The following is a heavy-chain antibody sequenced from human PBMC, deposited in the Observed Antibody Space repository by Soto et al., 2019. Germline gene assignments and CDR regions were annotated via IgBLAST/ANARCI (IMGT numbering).Heavy chain of an antibody. Sequence: SVKGSCKAPGCTLSSYASGRGRQAQEQGLEWMGGIIPIFGTANYAQKFQGRVTITADESTSTGYMELSSLRSEVTAVYYCARSQGGSTSLDIYYYYYYGMDVWGQGTTVTVS. D-gene: IGHD2-2*01. CDR2: IIPIFGTA. CDR3: ARSQGGSTSLDIYYYYYYGMDV. V-gene: IGHV1-69*01. J-gene: IGHJ6*02. CDR1: GCTLSSYA.